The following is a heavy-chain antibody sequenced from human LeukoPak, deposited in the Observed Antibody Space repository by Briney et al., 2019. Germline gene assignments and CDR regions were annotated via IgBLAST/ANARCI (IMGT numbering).Heavy chain of an antibody. CDR2: ISSSSTYI. Sequence: PGGSLRLSCAASGFTFSTYSMNWVRQAPGKGLEWVSSISSSSTYIYYAGSVKGRFTISRDNAKNSLYLQMNSLSAEDTAVYYCVRGRRGAGTEYYFDFWGQGTLVTVSS. J-gene: IGHJ4*02. V-gene: IGHV3-21*01. CDR3: VRGRRGAGTEYYFDF. D-gene: IGHD6-13*01. CDR1: GFTFSTYS.